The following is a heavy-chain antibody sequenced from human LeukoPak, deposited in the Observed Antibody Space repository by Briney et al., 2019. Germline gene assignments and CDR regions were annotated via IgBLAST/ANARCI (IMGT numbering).Heavy chain of an antibody. CDR1: GGSISSYY. CDR2: IYYSGGT. J-gene: IGHJ5*02. V-gene: IGHV4-59*01. Sequence: SETLSLTCTVSGGSISSYYWSWIRQPPGKGLEWIGYIYYSGGTNYNPSLKSRVTISVDTSKNQFSLKLSSVTAADTAVYYCARYYYGSGSYPCWFDPWGQGTLVTVSS. CDR3: ARYYYGSGSYPCWFDP. D-gene: IGHD3-10*01.